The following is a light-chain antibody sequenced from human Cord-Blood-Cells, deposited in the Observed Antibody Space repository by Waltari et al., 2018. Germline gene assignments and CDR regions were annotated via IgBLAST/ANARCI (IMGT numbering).Light chain of an antibody. V-gene: IGKV3D-20*01. J-gene: IGKJ3*01. CDR1: QSVSSSD. CDR3: QQYGSSPFT. CDR2: DAS. Sequence: EIVLTQSPATLSLSPGERATLSCGASQSVSSSDLAWYQQKPGLAPRLLIYDASSRATGIPDRFSGSGSGTDFTLTISRLEPEDFAVYYCQQYGSSPFTFGPGTKVDIK.